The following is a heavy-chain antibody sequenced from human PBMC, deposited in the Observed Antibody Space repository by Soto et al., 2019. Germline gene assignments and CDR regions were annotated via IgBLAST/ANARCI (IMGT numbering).Heavy chain of an antibody. V-gene: IGHV4-30-4*01. CDR1: GGSISSGDYY. D-gene: IGHD6-13*01. CDR2: IYYSGST. J-gene: IGHJ5*02. CDR3: ARASFYRIAAAGTMWFGP. Sequence: PSETLSLTCTVSGGSISSGDYYWSWIRQPPGKGLEWIGYIYYSGSTYYNPSLKSRVTISVDTSKNQFSLKLSSVTAADTAVYYCARASFYRIAAAGTMWFGPWGQGTLVTVSS.